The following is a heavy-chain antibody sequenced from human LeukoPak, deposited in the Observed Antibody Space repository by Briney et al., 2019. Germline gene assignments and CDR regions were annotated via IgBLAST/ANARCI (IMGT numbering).Heavy chain of an antibody. CDR2: IYYSGST. CDR3: ARSIVVVPAAMQGYYYYYMDV. V-gene: IGHV4-59*08. J-gene: IGHJ6*03. Sequence: SETLSLTCTVSGGSVSSPFRSWIRPPPGGGLEWKGYIYYSGSTNYTPSLQRRVTISVDTSKNQFSQKLSSVTAADTAVYYCARSIVVVPAAMQGYYYYYMDVWGKGTTVTVSS. D-gene: IGHD2-2*01. CDR1: GGSVSSPF.